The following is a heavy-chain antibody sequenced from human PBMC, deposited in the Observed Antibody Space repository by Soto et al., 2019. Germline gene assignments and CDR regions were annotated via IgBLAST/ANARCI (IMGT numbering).Heavy chain of an antibody. CDR2: ISRSGSAK. CDR3: AREKINFTTTSCSPGWFAP. Sequence: GGSLRLSCAASGFTFSDYYMSWISQAPGKGLEWVSYISRSGSAKSYADSEKGRFTISRDNAKNSMYLEMNSLRAEDTAIYYCAREKINFTTTSCSPGWFAPWGQGTLVTVSS. CDR1: GFTFSDYY. J-gene: IGHJ5*02. V-gene: IGHV3-11*01. D-gene: IGHD2-2*01.